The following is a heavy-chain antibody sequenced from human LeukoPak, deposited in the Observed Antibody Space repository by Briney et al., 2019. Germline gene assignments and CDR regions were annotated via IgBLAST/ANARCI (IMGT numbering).Heavy chain of an antibody. CDR3: AKVRGWSYYFDY. V-gene: IGHV3-23*01. CDR2: ISGSGGST. CDR1: GFTFSSYA. J-gene: IGHJ4*02. Sequence: GGSLRLSCAASGFTFSSYAMSWVRQAPGKGLEWVSAISGSGGSTYYADSVKGRFTISRDNSKNTLYLQMNSLRAGDTAVYYCAKVRGWSYYFDYWGQGTLVTVSS. D-gene: IGHD6-19*01.